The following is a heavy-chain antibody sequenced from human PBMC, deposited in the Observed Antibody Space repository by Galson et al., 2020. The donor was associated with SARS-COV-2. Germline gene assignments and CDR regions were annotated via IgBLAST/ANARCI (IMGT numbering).Heavy chain of an antibody. Sequence: GESLKISCAASGFTFSSYAMHWVRKVPGKGLEWVAVISYDGSNKYYADSVKGRFTISRDNSKNTLYLQMNSLRAEDTAVYYCVSSSSWRGYWGQGTLVTVSS. CDR1: GFTFSSYA. CDR3: VSSSSWRGY. CDR2: ISYDGSNK. V-gene: IGHV3-30*04. J-gene: IGHJ4*02. D-gene: IGHD6-6*01.